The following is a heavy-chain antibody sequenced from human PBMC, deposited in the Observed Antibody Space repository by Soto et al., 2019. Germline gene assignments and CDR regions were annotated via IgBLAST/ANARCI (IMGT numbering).Heavy chain of an antibody. V-gene: IGHV4-61*01. J-gene: IGHJ6*02. Sequence: PSETLSLTCAVSGGSISSGSYYWSWIRQPPGKGLEWIGYIYYSGSTNYNPSLKGRVTISVDTSKNQFSLKLSSVTAADTAVYYCARHMGKWSQYYYYGMDVWGQGTTVTVSS. CDR1: GGSISSGSYY. D-gene: IGHD3-16*01. CDR3: ARHMGKWSQYYYYGMDV. CDR2: IYYSGST.